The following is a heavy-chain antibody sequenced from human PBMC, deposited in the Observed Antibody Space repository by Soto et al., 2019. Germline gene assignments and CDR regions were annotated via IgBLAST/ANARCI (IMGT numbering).Heavy chain of an antibody. CDR1: GYTFTSYA. J-gene: IGHJ4*02. CDR3: ARFVAATGHDY. D-gene: IGHD3-9*01. Sequence: ASVKVSCKASGYTFTSYAMHWVRQAPGQRLEWMGWTNAGNGNTKYSQKFQGRVTITRDTSASTAYMELSSLRSEDTAVYFCARFVAATGHDYWGQGTLVTVSS. CDR2: TNAGNGNT. V-gene: IGHV1-3*01.